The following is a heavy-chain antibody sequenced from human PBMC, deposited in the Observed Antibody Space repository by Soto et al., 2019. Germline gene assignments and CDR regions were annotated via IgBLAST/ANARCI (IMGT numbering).Heavy chain of an antibody. D-gene: IGHD2-15*01. V-gene: IGHV3-23*01. CDR2: ISGSGGST. Sequence: EVQLLESGGGLVQPGGSLRLSCAASGFTFSSYAMSWVRQAPGKGLEWVSAISGSGGSTYYADSVKGRFTISRDNSKNTLYLQMNRLRAEDTAVYYCAKLQDIGVVVAAIDYWGQGTLVTVSS. CDR1: GFTFSSYA. CDR3: AKLQDIGVVVAAIDY. J-gene: IGHJ4*02.